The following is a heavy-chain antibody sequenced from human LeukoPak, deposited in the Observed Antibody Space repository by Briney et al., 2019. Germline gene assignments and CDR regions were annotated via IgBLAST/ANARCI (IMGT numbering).Heavy chain of an antibody. V-gene: IGHV3-23*01. D-gene: IGHD6-13*01. CDR1: GFTFSSSA. CDR3: AKQSAGSAAWYSLHYDF. J-gene: IGHJ4*02. Sequence: GGSLRLSCAASGFTFSSSAMTWVRQAPGRGLEWVSSVDGGGGGTYYADSVKGRFTISRDNSKDTLYLQMNGLRAEDTAVYFCAKQSAGSAAWYSLHYDFWGQGTLVTVSS. CDR2: VDGGGGGT.